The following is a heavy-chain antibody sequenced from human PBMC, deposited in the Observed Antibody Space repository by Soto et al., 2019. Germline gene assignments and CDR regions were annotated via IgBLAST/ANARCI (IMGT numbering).Heavy chain of an antibody. J-gene: IGHJ4*02. CDR1: GVTFSSYA. D-gene: IGHD6-13*01. CDR2: ISYDGSNK. Sequence: PGGSLRLSCASSGVTFSSYAMHWVRQAPGKGLEWVAVISYDGSNKYYADSVKGRFTISRDNSKNTLYLQMNSLRAEDTAVYYCARQGSSSWPRPLDYWGQGTLVTVSS. V-gene: IGHV3-30-3*01. CDR3: ARQGSSSWPRPLDY.